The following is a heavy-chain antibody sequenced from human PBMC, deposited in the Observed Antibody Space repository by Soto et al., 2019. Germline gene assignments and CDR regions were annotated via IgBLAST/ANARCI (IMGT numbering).Heavy chain of an antibody. CDR1: GFTFSSYA. CDR2: ISYDGSNK. J-gene: IGHJ4*02. D-gene: IGHD3-10*01. Sequence: PGGSLRLSCADPGFTFSSYAMHWVRQAPGKGLEWVAVISYDGSNKYYADSVKGRLTISRDNSKNTLYLQMNSLRAEDTAVYYCARDQPTPYYYSSGSYYKGPFDYWGQGTLVTVSS. CDR3: ARDQPTPYYYSSGSYYKGPFDY. V-gene: IGHV3-30-3*01.